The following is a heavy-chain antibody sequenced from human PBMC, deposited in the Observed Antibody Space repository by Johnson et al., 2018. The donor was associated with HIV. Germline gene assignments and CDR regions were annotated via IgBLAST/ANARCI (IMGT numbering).Heavy chain of an antibody. CDR3: ARATVDDYGDYDDAFDI. CDR1: GFTFSSHV. CDR2: ISYDGNNK. V-gene: IGHV3-30-3*01. D-gene: IGHD4-17*01. J-gene: IGHJ3*02. Sequence: QVQLVESGGGLVQPGGSLRLSCAASGFTFSSHVMHWVRQGPGKGLEWVAVISYDGNNKYYADSVKGRFTISRDNSKNTMYLQMNSLRAEDTAVYYCARATVDDYGDYDDAFDIWGQGTMVTFSS.